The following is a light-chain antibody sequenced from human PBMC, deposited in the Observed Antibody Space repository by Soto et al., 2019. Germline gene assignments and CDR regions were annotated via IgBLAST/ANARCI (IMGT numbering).Light chain of an antibody. CDR2: DVS. J-gene: IGLJ2*01. CDR3: SSYTRSTTVV. V-gene: IGLV2-14*03. Sequence: QSALPQPASVSGSPGQSSTISCTGTSSDVGGYNYVSWYQHHPGKDPKLMVYDVSNRPSGVSNRFSGAKSGNTASLTISGLQAEDEADFYCSSYTRSTTVVFGGGTQLTVL. CDR1: SSDVGGYNY.